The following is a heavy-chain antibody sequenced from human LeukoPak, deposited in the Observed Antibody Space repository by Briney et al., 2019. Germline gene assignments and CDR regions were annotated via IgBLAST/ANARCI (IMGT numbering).Heavy chain of an antibody. CDR2: INPNSGGT. J-gene: IGHJ3*02. V-gene: IGHV1-2*02. D-gene: IGHD1-26*01. CDR1: GYTFTGYY. CDR3: ARGTRGSYRLNFDI. Sequence: ASVKVSCKASGYTFTGYYMHWVRQAPGQGLEWMGWINPNSGGTNYAQKFQGRVTTTRDMSTSTVCMELSSLRSEDTAVYYCARGTRGSYRLNFDIWGQGTMVTVSS.